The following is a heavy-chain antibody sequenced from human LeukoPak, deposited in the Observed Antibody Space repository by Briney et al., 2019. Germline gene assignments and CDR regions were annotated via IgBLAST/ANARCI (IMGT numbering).Heavy chain of an antibody. CDR1: GFTFSSYG. Sequence: PARSLRLSCAASGFTFSSYGMHWVRQAPGKGLEWVAVISYDGSNKYYADSVKGRFTISRDNSKNTLYLQMNSLRAEDTAVYYCAKDYYDSSGYYSAFDIWGQGTMVTVSS. D-gene: IGHD3-22*01. J-gene: IGHJ3*02. V-gene: IGHV3-30*18. CDR3: AKDYYDSSGYYSAFDI. CDR2: ISYDGSNK.